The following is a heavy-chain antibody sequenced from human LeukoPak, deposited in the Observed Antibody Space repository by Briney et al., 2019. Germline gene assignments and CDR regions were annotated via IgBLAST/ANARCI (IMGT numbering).Heavy chain of an antibody. CDR3: AINGGGDTGYGNFDY. CDR1: GFTFDDYA. D-gene: IGHD3-16*01. J-gene: IGHJ4*02. Sequence: GGSLRLACAVSGFTFDDYAMHWVRQVPGKGLEWVSGINWNSDSIGYADSVKGRFTTSRDNAKNSLYLQMNSLRAEDTAFYYCAINGGGDTGYGNFDYWGQGTLVTVSS. CDR2: INWNSDSI. V-gene: IGHV3-9*01.